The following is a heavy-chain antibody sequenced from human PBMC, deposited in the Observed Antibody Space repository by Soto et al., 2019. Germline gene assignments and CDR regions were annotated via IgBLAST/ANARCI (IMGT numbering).Heavy chain of an antibody. V-gene: IGHV3-11*01. CDR3: ARLPLRSTIFGVVGLHMDV. D-gene: IGHD3-3*01. Sequence: QVQLVESGGGLVKPGGSLRLSCAASGFTFSDYYMSWIRQAPGKGLEWVSDISSSGSTIYYADSVKGRFTISRDNAKNSLYLQRNSLRAEETAVYYCARLPLRSTIFGVVGLHMDVWGKGTTVTVSS. CDR1: GFTFSDYY. CDR2: ISSSGSTI. J-gene: IGHJ6*03.